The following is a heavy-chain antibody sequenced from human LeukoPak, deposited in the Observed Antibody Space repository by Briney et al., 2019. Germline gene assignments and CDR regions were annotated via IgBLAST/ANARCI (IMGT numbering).Heavy chain of an antibody. CDR1: GYSFANDW. CDR3: VTVNTAMTPAFFNY. Sequence: GESPKISCKASGYSFANDWIGWVRQMPGKGLEYMGIIYPHDSETTYSRSFQGQVTISAYTSITTAYLQWSSLRASDTAMYYCVTVNTAMTPAFFNYWGQGTLVTVSS. V-gene: IGHV5-51*01. D-gene: IGHD5-18*01. J-gene: IGHJ4*02. CDR2: IYPHDSET.